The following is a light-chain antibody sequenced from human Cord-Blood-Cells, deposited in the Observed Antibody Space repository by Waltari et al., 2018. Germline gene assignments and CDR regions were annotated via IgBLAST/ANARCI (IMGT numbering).Light chain of an antibody. V-gene: IGKV3D-15*01. J-gene: IGKJ2*01. CDR3: QQYNNWPPYT. Sequence: EIVMTQSPATLSVSPGERATLSCRASQSVSSNLAWYQQKPGQAPSLLIYGASTRATGIPARFSGSVSGTEFTLTISSLQSEDFAVYYCQQYNNWPPYTFGQGTKLEIK. CDR1: QSVSSN. CDR2: GAS.